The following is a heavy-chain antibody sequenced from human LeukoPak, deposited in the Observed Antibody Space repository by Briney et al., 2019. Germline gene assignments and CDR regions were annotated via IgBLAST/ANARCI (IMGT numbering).Heavy chain of an antibody. CDR1: GGSFSGYY. V-gene: IGHV4-34*01. CDR3: ASLTMIVVP. D-gene: IGHD3-22*01. J-gene: IGHJ4*02. Sequence: SETLSLTCAVYGGSFSGYYWSWVRQPPGKGLEWIGEINHSGSTNYNPSLKSRVTISVDTSKNQFSLKLSSVTAADTAVYYCASLTMIVVPWGQGTLVTVSS. CDR2: INHSGST.